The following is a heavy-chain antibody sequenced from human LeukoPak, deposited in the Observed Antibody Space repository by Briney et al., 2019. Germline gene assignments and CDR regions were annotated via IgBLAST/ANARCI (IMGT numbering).Heavy chain of an antibody. D-gene: IGHD3-10*01. CDR3: AREVGSQYYGSGSYSAAHFDH. V-gene: IGHV1-46*01. CDR2: INPSDGST. J-gene: IGHJ4*02. CDR1: GYTFTSYF. Sequence: GASVKVSCEASGYTFTSYFMHWVRQAPGQGLEWMGIINPSDGSTSYAHNFQGRVTLIRDTSTSTVYMELNSLRSEDTAVYYCAREVGSQYYGSGSYSAAHFDHWGQGTLVTVSS.